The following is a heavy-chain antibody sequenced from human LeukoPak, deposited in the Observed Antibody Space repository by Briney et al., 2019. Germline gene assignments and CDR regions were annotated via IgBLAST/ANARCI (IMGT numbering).Heavy chain of an antibody. CDR3: ARDRAMASLYYFDY. V-gene: IGHV3-33*01. Sequence: GRSLGLSCAASGFTFSSYGMHWVRQAPGKGLEWVAIIWYDGSSKYYADSVKGRFTISRDNSKNTLYLQMNSLRAEDTSVYFCARDRAMASLYYFDYWGQGTLVTVSS. D-gene: IGHD5-24*01. CDR2: IWYDGSSK. CDR1: GFTFSSYG. J-gene: IGHJ4*02.